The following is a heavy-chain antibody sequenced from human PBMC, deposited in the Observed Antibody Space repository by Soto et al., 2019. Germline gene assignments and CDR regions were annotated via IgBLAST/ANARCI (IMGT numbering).Heavy chain of an antibody. Sequence: GGSLRLSCAASGFTFSSYSMNWVRQAPGKGLEWVSYISSSSSTIYYADSVKGRFTISRDNAKNSLYLQMNSLRAEDTAVYYCARTYYDILTGYCLDYWGQGTLVTVSS. V-gene: IGHV3-48*01. CDR1: GFTFSSYS. J-gene: IGHJ4*02. CDR3: ARTYYDILTGYCLDY. CDR2: ISSSSSTI. D-gene: IGHD3-9*01.